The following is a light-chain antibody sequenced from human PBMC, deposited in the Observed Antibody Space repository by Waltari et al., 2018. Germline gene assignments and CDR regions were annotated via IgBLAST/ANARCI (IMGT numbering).Light chain of an antibody. V-gene: IGKV1-39*01. CDR2: SSS. J-gene: IGKJ1*01. CDR1: QIIHDY. CDR3: QQSYSTPKT. Sequence: IQMTQSPSSLSAYVGDRDTITSRASQIIHDYLHWYRQRPGKDPELLIHSSSSLQSGAPSRFSGSWSGTDFTLTISSLQPEDFATYYCQQSYSTPKTFGQGTKLEI.